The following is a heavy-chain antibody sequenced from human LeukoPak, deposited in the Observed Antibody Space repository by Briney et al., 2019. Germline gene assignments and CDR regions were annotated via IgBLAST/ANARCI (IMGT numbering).Heavy chain of an antibody. CDR2: ISSSSSYI. CDR1: GFTFSSYS. D-gene: IGHD2-21*01. V-gene: IGHV3-21*01. Sequence: GGSLRLFCAASGFTFSSYSMNWVRQAPGKGLEWVSSISSSSSYIYYADSVKGRFTISRDNAKNSLYLQMNSLRAEDTAVYYCARDNGDYFDYWGQGTLVTVSS. CDR3: ARDNGDYFDY. J-gene: IGHJ4*02.